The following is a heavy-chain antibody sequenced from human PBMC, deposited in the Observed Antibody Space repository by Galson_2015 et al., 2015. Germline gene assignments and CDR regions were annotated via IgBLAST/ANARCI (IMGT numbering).Heavy chain of an antibody. D-gene: IGHD4-11*01. CDR3: AREGGYSDYGNAFEI. Sequence: SLRLSCAASGFIFSRYWMQWVRQAPGKGLVWVSRVNSDGSSTTYADSVKGRFTISRDNAKNTLYLQMNSLRAEDTAVYYCAREGGYSDYGNAFEIWGQGTMVTVSS. V-gene: IGHV3-74*01. CDR1: GFIFSRYW. CDR2: VNSDGSST. J-gene: IGHJ3*02.